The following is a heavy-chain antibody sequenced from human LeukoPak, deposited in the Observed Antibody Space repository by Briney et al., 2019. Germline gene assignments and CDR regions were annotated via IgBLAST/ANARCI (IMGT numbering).Heavy chain of an antibody. CDR1: GVSIKANSDY. Sequence: NTSETLSLTCNVSGVSIKANSDYWGWLRQPPGKGLEWIGSIYHVGGTYYNPSLKSRVTISIDTSKNQFSLRLTSVTAADTAIYYCARDGRSGYEDLWGPGTLVTVSS. J-gene: IGHJ5*02. D-gene: IGHD5-12*01. CDR3: ARDGRSGYEDL. CDR2: IYHVGGT. V-gene: IGHV4-39*07.